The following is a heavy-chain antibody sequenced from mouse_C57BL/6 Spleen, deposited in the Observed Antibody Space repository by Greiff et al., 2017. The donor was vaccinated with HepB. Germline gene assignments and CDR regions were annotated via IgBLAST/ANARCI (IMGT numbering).Heavy chain of an antibody. Sequence: VQLQQSGAELVRPGSSVKLSCKASGYTFTSYWMHWVKQRPIQGLEWIGNIDPSDSETHYNQKFKDKATLTVDKSSSTAYMQLSSLTSEDSAVYYCAREEALGFDYWGQGTTLTVSS. D-gene: IGHD4-1*01. CDR1: GYTFTSYW. CDR3: AREEALGFDY. CDR2: IDPSDSET. J-gene: IGHJ2*01. V-gene: IGHV1-52*01.